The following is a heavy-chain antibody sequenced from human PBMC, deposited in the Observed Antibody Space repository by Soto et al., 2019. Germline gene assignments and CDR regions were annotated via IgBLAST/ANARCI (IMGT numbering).Heavy chain of an antibody. CDR1: GFTLSSYN. Sequence: PGGSLRLSCAASGFTLSSYNMNWVRQAPGRGLEWVSYISTTGQTTYYAASVKGRFTVSSDNAKNSLDLQLSSLRAEDTAVYYCARDRTGDSNSWYENDFWGQGTLVTVSS. CDR3: ARDRTGDSNSWYENDF. D-gene: IGHD6-13*01. J-gene: IGHJ4*02. V-gene: IGHV3-48*01. CDR2: ISTTGQTT.